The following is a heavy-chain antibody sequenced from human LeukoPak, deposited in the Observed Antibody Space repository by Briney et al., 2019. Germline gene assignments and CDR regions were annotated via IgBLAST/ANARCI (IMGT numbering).Heavy chain of an antibody. J-gene: IGHJ3*02. Sequence: GGSLRLSCAVSGFTFSSYAMNWVRQAPGKGLEWVSGISGSGAGTYYADSVKGRFTISRDNSKNTLYLQMNSLRAEDTAVYYCARISGYPPTDHGDNAFDIWGQGTKVTVSS. CDR1: GFTFSSYA. D-gene: IGHD3-22*01. CDR2: ISGSGAGT. CDR3: ARISGYPPTDHGDNAFDI. V-gene: IGHV3-23*01.